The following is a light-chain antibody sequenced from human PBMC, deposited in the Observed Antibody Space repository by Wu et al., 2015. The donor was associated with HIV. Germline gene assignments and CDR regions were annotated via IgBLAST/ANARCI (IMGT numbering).Light chain of an antibody. CDR3: QQHTNWPLT. V-gene: IGKV3D-15*01. CDR1: QSVSSN. CDR2: DAS. J-gene: IGKJ4*01. Sequence: EIVMTQSPATLSVSPGERATLSCRASQSVSSNLAWYQQKPGQAPRLLIYDASDRATGIPARFSGRGSGTDFTLTISTLEPEDSAVYYCQQHTNWPLTFGGGTKVEI.